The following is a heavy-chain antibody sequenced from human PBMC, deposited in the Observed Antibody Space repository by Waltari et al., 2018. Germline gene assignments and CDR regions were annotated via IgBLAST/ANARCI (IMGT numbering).Heavy chain of an antibody. V-gene: IGHV4-34*01. D-gene: IGHD3-3*01. CDR3: ARVYYDFWSGYYGDY. CDR1: GGSFSGYY. Sequence: QVQLQQWGAGLLKPSETLSLTCAVYGGSFSGYYWSWIRQPPGKGLEWIGEINHRGSTNYNPSLKSRVTISVDTSKNQFSLKLSSVTAADTAVYYCARVYYDFWSGYYGDYWGQGTLVTVSS. J-gene: IGHJ4*02. CDR2: INHRGST.